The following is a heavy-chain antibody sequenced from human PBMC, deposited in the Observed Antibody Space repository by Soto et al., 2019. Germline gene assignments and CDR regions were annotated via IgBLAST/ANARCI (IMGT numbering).Heavy chain of an antibody. D-gene: IGHD3-3*01. Sequence: VASVKVSCKASGGTFSSYAISWVRQAPGQGLEWMGGIIPIFGTANYAQKFQGRVTITADESTSTAYMELSSLRSEDTAAYYCARDLGGITIFGNDAFDIWGQGTMVTVSS. J-gene: IGHJ3*02. CDR2: IIPIFGTA. CDR3: ARDLGGITIFGNDAFDI. V-gene: IGHV1-69*13. CDR1: GGTFSSYA.